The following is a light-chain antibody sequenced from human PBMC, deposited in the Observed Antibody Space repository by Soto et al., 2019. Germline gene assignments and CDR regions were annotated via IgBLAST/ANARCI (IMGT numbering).Light chain of an antibody. CDR1: NSDVGDYNY. V-gene: IGLV2-14*01. J-gene: IGLJ2*01. CDR3: SSYTSSNYVV. CDR2: DVN. Sequence: QSALTQPASVSGSPGQSITISCTGTNSDVGDYNYVSWYQQHPGKAPKLMIYDVNNRPSGVSNRFSGSKSGNTASLTISGLQAEDEADYYCSSYTSSNYVVFGGGTKL.